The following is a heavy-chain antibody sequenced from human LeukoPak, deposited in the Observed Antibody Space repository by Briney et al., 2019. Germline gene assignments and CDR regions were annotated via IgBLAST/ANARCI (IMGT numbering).Heavy chain of an antibody. Sequence: PGGSLRLSCAASGFTFSYYWMSWVRQAPGKGLEWVANIKQDGTDKYYVDSVRGRFTISRDNAKNSLYLQMNSLGVEDTAVYFCAKSTRAVMAMMDVWGKGTTVTVSS. D-gene: IGHD3-16*01. CDR3: AKSTRAVMAMMDV. CDR2: IKQDGTDK. CDR1: GFTFSYYW. J-gene: IGHJ6*04. V-gene: IGHV3-7*01.